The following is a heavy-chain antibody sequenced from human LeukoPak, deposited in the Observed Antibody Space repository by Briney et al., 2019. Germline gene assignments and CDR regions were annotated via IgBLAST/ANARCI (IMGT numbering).Heavy chain of an antibody. CDR2: INWNGGST. V-gene: IGHV3-20*04. D-gene: IGHD1-26*01. CDR1: GFTFDDYG. J-gene: IGHJ1*01. Sequence: PGGSLRLSCAASGFTFDDYGMSWVRQAPGKGLEWVSGINWNGGSTGYADSVKGRFTISRDNAKNSLYLQMDSLRAEDTAVYYCARDGPYIVGATLQHCGQGTLVTVSS. CDR3: ARDGPYIVGATLQH.